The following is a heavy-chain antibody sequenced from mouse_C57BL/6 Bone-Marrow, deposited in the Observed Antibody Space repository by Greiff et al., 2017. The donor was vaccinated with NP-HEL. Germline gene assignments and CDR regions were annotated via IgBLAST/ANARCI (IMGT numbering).Heavy chain of an antibody. CDR3: ARSYFDGYFDV. CDR2: IHPNSGST. CDR1: GYTFTSYW. J-gene: IGHJ1*03. Sequence: QVQLQQPGAELVKPGASVKLSCKASGYTFTSYWMHWVKQRPGQGLEWIGMIHPNSGSTNYNEKFKSKATLTVDKSSSTAYMQISSLTSEDSAVYYCARSYFDGYFDVWGTGTPVTVSS. V-gene: IGHV1-64*01. D-gene: IGHD1-1*01.